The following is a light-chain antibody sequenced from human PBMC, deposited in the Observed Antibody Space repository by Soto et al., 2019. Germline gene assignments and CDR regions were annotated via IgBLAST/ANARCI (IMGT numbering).Light chain of an antibody. J-gene: IGLJ3*02. V-gene: IGLV2-8*01. CDR3: SSYSGSNELV. CDR2: EVT. CDR1: SSDIGNYNS. Sequence: QSALTQPPSASGSPGQSVTISCTGTSSDIGNYNSVSWYQQHPGKAPKLMISEVTKRPSGVPHRFSGSKSGNTASLTVSGLQAEDEADYYCSSYSGSNELVFGGGTKLTVL.